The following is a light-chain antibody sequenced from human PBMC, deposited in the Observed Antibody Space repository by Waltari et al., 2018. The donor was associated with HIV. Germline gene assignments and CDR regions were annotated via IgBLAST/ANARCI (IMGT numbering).Light chain of an antibody. V-gene: IGKV1-NL1*01. Sequence: DIQMPQSPSSLSASIRYTVTIPCLESQDISNSVSWFQQQPGKVPTLLVHGAFILQRGVPSRFSGSGSGTDFTLTISGLQAEDFATYFCQQYYDVPLTFGGGTRVDI. CDR1: QDISNS. CDR3: QQYYDVPLT. CDR2: GAF. J-gene: IGKJ4*01.